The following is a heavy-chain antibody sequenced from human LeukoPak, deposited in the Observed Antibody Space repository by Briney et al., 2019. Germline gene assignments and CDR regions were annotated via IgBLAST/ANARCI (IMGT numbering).Heavy chain of an antibody. Sequence: PSETLSLTCAVYGETFIHNFWTWIRQPPGKGLEWIGQINHSESTYYNPSLKSRVTILVDTSKNQFSLKLTSVTAADTAVYYCARAMPYFYGSIAVPGTIDYWGQGILVTVSS. CDR1: GETFIHNF. D-gene: IGHD6-19*01. CDR3: ARAMPYFYGSIAVPGTIDY. V-gene: IGHV4-34*01. CDR2: INHSEST. J-gene: IGHJ4*02.